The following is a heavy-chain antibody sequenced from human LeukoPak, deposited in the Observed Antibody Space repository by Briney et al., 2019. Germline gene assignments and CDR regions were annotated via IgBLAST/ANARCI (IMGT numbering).Heavy chain of an antibody. CDR3: ARALGFLEWDFDY. CDR2: ISYDGSNK. Sequence: PGRSLRLSCAASGFTFSNYAVHWVRQAPGKGLEWVAVISYDGSNKYYADSVRGRFTISRDNSKNTLYLQMNSLRAEDTAVYYCARALGFLEWDFDYWGQGTLVTVSS. J-gene: IGHJ4*02. CDR1: GFTFSNYA. D-gene: IGHD3-3*01. V-gene: IGHV3-30-3*01.